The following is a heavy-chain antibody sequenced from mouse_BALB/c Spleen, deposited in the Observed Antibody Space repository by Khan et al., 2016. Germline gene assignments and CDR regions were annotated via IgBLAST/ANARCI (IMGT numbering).Heavy chain of an antibody. V-gene: IGHV14-3*02. D-gene: IGHD2-4*01. CDR2: IDPANGNT. CDR3: ARSPYDYDVGFAY. CDR1: GFNIKDTY. Sequence: VQLQQSGAELVKPGASVKLSCTASGFNIKDTYMHWVKQRPEQGLEWIGRIDPANGNTKYDPKFQGKATITADTCSNTAYLQLSSLTSEDTAVYYCARSPYDYDVGFAYWGQGTLVTVSA. J-gene: IGHJ3*01.